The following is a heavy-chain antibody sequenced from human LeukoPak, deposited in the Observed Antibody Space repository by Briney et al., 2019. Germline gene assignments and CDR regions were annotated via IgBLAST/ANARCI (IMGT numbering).Heavy chain of an antibody. J-gene: IGHJ5*02. CDR3: ARGGIAAAGTYWFDP. Sequence: GGSLRLSCAASGFTVSSNYMSWVRQAPGKGLEWVSVIYSGGSTYYADSVKGRFTISRHNSKNTLYLQMNSLRAEDTAVYYCARGGIAAAGTYWFDPWGQGTLVTVSS. D-gene: IGHD6-13*01. CDR2: IYSGGST. CDR1: GFTVSSNY. V-gene: IGHV3-53*04.